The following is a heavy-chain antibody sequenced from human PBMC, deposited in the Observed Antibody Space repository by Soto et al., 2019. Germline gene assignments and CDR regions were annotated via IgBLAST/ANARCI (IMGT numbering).Heavy chain of an antibody. Sequence: ASVKVSCKASGYTFTGYYMHWVRQAPGQGLEWMGWINPNSGGTNYAQKFQGRVTMTRDTSISTAYMELSRLRSDDTAVYYCAREGPTRRSGWFDPWGQGXLVTVHS. CDR1: GYTFTGYY. CDR3: AREGPTRRSGWFDP. D-gene: IGHD1-26*01. CDR2: INPNSGGT. V-gene: IGHV1-2*02. J-gene: IGHJ5*02.